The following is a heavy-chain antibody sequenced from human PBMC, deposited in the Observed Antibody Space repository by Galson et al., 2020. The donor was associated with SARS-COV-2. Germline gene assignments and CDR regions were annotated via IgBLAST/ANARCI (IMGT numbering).Heavy chain of an antibody. CDR1: GFTVNSNY. CDR3: ARDYGDYYFDY. V-gene: IGHV3-66*01. D-gene: IGHD4-17*01. CDR2: FYSGGCT. Sequence: GESLKISCAASGFTVNSNYMSLVLQAPGKGLEWVSVFYSGGCTYYADSVKGRFTISRDNSNNPLYLQMNSLRAEDTAVYYCARDYGDYYFDYGGQGTRVTVSS. J-gene: IGHJ4*02.